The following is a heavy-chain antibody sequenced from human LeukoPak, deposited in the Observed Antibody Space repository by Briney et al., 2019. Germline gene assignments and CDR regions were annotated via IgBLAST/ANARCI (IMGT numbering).Heavy chain of an antibody. CDR2: IRSKANSYAT. D-gene: IGHD1-26*01. J-gene: IGHJ4*02. CDR1: GYTFTSYY. CDR3: ARNSGSYYTIHFDY. Sequence: GASVKVSCKASGYTFTSYYMHWVRQASGKGLEWVGRIRSKANSYATAYAASVKGRFTISRDDSKNTAYLQMNSLRAEDTAVYYCARNSGSYYTIHFDYWGQGTLVTVSS. V-gene: IGHV3-73*01.